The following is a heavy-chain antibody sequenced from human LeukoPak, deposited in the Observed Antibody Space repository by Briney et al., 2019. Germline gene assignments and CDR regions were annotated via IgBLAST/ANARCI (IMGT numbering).Heavy chain of an antibody. CDR1: GYTFTSYG. CDR3: ARVLTSQDIVVVPAAT. Sequence: APVKVSCKASGYTFTSYGISWVRQAPGQGLEWMGWISAYNGNTNYAQKLQGRVTMTTDTSTSTAYMELRSLRSDDTAVYYCARVLTSQDIVVVPAATWGKGTLVTVSS. CDR2: ISAYNGNT. J-gene: IGHJ5*02. V-gene: IGHV1-18*01. D-gene: IGHD2-2*01.